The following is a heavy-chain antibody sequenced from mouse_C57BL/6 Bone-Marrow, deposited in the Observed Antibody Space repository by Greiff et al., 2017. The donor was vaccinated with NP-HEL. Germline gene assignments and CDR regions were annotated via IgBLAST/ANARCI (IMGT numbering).Heavy chain of an antibody. V-gene: IGHV5-9*01. J-gene: IGHJ3*01. CDR1: GFTFSSYT. CDR2: ISGGGGNT. CDR3: ARLIWPCSSVSAFAY. Sequence: DVKLVESGGGLVKPGGSLKLSCAASGFTFSSYTMPWVRQTPEKRLEWVATISGGGGNTYYPDSVKGRFTISRDNAKNTLYLHMSSLRSEDTALYYCARLIWPCSSVSAFAYWGQGTPVTVST. D-gene: IGHD1-3*01.